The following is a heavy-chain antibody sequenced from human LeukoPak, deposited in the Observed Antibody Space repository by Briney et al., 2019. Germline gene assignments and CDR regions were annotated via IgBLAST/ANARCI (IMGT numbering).Heavy chain of an antibody. CDR2: IYYSGST. D-gene: IGHD6-13*01. CDR1: GGSISSYY. Sequence: SETLSLTCTVSGGSISSYYWSWIRQPPGKGLEWIGYIYYSGSTNYNPSLKSRATISVDTSRKHFSLKLRSVTAADTAVYYCARGKAAAGQDWFDPWGQGTLVTVSS. J-gene: IGHJ5*02. CDR3: ARGKAAAGQDWFDP. V-gene: IGHV4-59*08.